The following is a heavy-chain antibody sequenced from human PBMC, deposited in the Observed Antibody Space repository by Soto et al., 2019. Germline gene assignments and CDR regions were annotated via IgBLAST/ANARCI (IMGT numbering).Heavy chain of an antibody. V-gene: IGHV4-34*01. CDR1: GGSFSGYY. CDR2: INHGGST. J-gene: IGHJ4*02. D-gene: IGHD2-15*01. Sequence: QVQLQQWGAGLLKPSETLSLTCAVYGGSFSGYYWSWIRQPPGKGLECIGKINHGGSTNYNPSPKSGFAISVDTSNNRFSLKLSSVTTADTAVYYCARVYCSGGSCLDYWGQGTLVTVSS. CDR3: ARVYCSGGSCLDY.